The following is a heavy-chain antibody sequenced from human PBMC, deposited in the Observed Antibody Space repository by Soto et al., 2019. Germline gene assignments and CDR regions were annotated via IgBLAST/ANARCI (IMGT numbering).Heavy chain of an antibody. CDR2: ISAYNGNT. Sequence: QVQLVQSGAEVKKPGASVKVSCKASGYTFTSYGISWVRQAPGQGLVWMGWISAYNGNTNYAQKPQGKLTRTTDTSTSNAYLGLRSPRSDAPAVYYCARARGSSDRFDPWGQGTLVTVSS. J-gene: IGHJ5*02. V-gene: IGHV1-18*01. CDR3: ARARGSSDRFDP. D-gene: IGHD1-26*01. CDR1: GYTFTSYG.